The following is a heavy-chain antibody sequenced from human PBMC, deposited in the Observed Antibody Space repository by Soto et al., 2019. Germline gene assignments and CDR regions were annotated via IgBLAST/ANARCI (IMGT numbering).Heavy chain of an antibody. D-gene: IGHD2-15*01. CDR1: DDCLTSDTSF. V-gene: IGHV4-61*01. CDR3: GRIVVRDTVDL. J-gene: IGHJ5*02. CDR2: ISSTGTT. Sequence: QGQLRESRPGLLKPSETMSLTCSVSDDCLTSDTSFWPWIRQPPGRVLEWIAYISSTGTTNYNPSLKSRVTGSKDTSSNHFALTLASVTAADTGLYVCGRIVVRDTVDLWGQGTLVAVSS.